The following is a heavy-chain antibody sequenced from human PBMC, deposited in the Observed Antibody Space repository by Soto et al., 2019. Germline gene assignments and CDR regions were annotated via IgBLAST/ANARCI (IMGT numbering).Heavy chain of an antibody. Sequence: QLQMQESGPGLVKPSETLSLTCTVSGGSVNSPNYYWGWIRQPPGKGLEWIGSIYNSASTYYNPSLKSRLTISVDTSRNQFSLNLHSVTAADTAMYYCGRVVIGATAHNDLDYWGQGTLVTVSS. D-gene: IGHD2-15*01. CDR1: GGSVNSPNYY. CDR3: GRVVIGATAHNDLDY. V-gene: IGHV4-39*01. J-gene: IGHJ4*02. CDR2: IYNSAST.